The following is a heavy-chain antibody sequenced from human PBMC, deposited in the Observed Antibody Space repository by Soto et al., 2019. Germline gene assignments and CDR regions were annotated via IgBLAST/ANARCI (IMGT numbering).Heavy chain of an antibody. Sequence: GGSLRLSCAASGFMFSHDWMTWVRQGPGKGLEWIARIISGGSRVTYADSVEGRFTITRDNAKNMLFLEMHSLTVEDTAVYYCARERTSKGGLDVWGQGNTVTVS. CDR2: IISGGSRV. J-gene: IGHJ6*02. CDR3: ARERTSKGGLDV. V-gene: IGHV3-74*01. CDR1: GFMFSHDW.